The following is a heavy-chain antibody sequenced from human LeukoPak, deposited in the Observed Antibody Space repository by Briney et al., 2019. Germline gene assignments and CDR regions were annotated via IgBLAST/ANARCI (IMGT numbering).Heavy chain of an antibody. CDR1: GFTFSSYG. CDR2: ISGSGGST. D-gene: IGHD3-22*01. V-gene: IGHV3-23*01. Sequence: PGGSLRLSCAASGFTFSSYGMSWVRQAPGKGLEWVSAISGSGGSTYYADSVKGRFTISRDNSKNTLYLQMNSLRAEDTAVYYCARANYYDSSGFVGDAFDIWGQGTMVTVSS. CDR3: ARANYYDSSGFVGDAFDI. J-gene: IGHJ3*02.